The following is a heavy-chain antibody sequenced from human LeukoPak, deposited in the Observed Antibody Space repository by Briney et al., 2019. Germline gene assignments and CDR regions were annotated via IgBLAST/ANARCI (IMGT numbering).Heavy chain of an antibody. V-gene: IGHV4-59*01. CDR2: IYYSGSP. D-gene: IGHD1-7*01. CDR3: ASGITGTTDAFDI. Sequence: PSETLSLTCTVSSGSISSYYWSWIRQPPGKGLEWIGYIYYSGSPNYNPSLKSRVTISVDTSKDQFSLKLSSVTAADTAVYYCASGITGTTDAFDIWGQGTMVTVSS. J-gene: IGHJ3*02. CDR1: SGSISSYY.